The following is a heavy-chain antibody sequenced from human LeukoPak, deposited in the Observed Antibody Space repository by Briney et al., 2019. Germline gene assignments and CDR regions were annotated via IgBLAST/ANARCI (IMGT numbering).Heavy chain of an antibody. CDR2: ISSSSSYI. V-gene: IGHV3-21*01. J-gene: IGHJ4*02. CDR3: AGDQYYDILTGISPLDY. D-gene: IGHD3-9*01. Sequence: PGGSLRLSCAASGFTFSSYSMNWVRQAPGKGLEWVSSISSSSSYIYYADSVKGRFTISRDNAKNSLYLQMNSLRAEDTAVYYCAGDQYYDILTGISPLDYWGQGTLVTVSS. CDR1: GFTFSSYS.